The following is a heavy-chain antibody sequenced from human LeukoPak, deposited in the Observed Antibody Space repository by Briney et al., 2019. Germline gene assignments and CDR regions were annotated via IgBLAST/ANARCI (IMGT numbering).Heavy chain of an antibody. CDR1: GFTFSNCA. CDR2: ISYDGNNK. J-gene: IGHJ4*02. CDR3: ARDGGAPFDKLYFSFDN. D-gene: IGHD3-10*01. V-gene: IGHV3-30*01. Sequence: PGGSLRLSCAASGFTFSNCAMHWVRRAPGKGLEWVAFISYDGNNKYYADSVKGRFTVSKDNSKNTLYLQMNNLRAEDTAVYYCARDGGAPFDKLYFSFDNWGQGTLVTVSS.